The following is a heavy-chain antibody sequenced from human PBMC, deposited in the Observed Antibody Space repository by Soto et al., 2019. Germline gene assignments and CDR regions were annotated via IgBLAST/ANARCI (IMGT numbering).Heavy chain of an antibody. D-gene: IGHD1-26*01. Sequence: TSETLSLTCAVSGGSISSTNWWTWVRQPPGKGLEWIGEIYHSGSPTYSPSLRSRATISVDKSKNQFSLKLSSVTAADTAVYYCASRNSSPYLDYWGQGTLVTVSS. CDR2: IYHSGSP. CDR3: ASRNSSPYLDY. V-gene: IGHV4-4*02. CDR1: GGSISSTNW. J-gene: IGHJ4*02.